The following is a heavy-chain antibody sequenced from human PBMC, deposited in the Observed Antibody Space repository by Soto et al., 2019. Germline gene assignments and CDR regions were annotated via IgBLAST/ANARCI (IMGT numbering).Heavy chain of an antibody. J-gene: IGHJ5*02. CDR3: ARALIAVAVKYNWLDP. V-gene: IGHV1-46*01. CDR2: INPSGGST. CDR1: GYTFTSYY. Sequence: GASVKVSCKASGYTFTSYYMHWVRQAPGQGLEWMGIINPSGGSTSYAQKFQGRVTMTRDTSTSTVYMELSSLRSEDTAVYYCARALIAVAVKYNWLDPWGQGTLVTVSS. D-gene: IGHD6-19*01.